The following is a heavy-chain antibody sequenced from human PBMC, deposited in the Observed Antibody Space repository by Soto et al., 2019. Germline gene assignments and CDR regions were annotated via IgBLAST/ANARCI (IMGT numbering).Heavy chain of an antibody. CDR1: GFTFSSYA. Sequence: EVQLLESGGGLVQPGGSLRLSCAASGFTFSSYAMSWVRQAPGKGLEWVSAISGSGGSTYYADSVKGRFTISRDNSKNTLYLQMNSRRDEDTAVDYCAKDSTPPNIVVVVAAYFDYWGQGTLVTVSS. J-gene: IGHJ4*02. CDR2: ISGSGGST. D-gene: IGHD2-15*01. CDR3: AKDSTPPNIVVVVAAYFDY. V-gene: IGHV3-23*01.